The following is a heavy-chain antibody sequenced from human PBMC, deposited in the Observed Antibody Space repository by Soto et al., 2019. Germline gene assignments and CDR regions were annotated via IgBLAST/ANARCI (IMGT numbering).Heavy chain of an antibody. J-gene: IGHJ6*04. D-gene: IGHD2-2*01. Sequence: SETLSLTCTVSGGSISSSSYYWGWIRQPPGKGLEWIGSIYYSGSTYYNPSLKSRVTISVDTSKNQFSLKLSSVTAADTAVYYCARGGDIVVVPASMDVWGKGTTVTVSS. V-gene: IGHV4-39*01. CDR1: GGSISSSSYY. CDR2: IYYSGST. CDR3: ARGGDIVVVPASMDV.